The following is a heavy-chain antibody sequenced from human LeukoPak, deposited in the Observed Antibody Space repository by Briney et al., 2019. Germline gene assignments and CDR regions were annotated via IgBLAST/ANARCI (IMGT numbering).Heavy chain of an antibody. V-gene: IGHV3-21*01. D-gene: IGHD6-19*01. CDR1: GFTFSSYS. CDR3: ARHGAVAGFDY. CDR2: ISSSSSYI. J-gene: IGHJ4*02. Sequence: GGSLRLSCAASGFTFSSYSMNWVRQAPGKGLEWVSSISSSSSYIYYADSVKGRFTISRDNAKNSLCLQMNSLRAEDTAVYYCARHGAVAGFDYWGQGTLVTVSS.